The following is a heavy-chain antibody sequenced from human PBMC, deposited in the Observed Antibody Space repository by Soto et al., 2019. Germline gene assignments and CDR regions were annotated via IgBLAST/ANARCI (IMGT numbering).Heavy chain of an antibody. J-gene: IGHJ5*02. CDR3: AVGLTHYETVGP. Sequence: SVKVSCKASGGTFSSYAISWVRQAPGQGLEWMGGIIPIFGTANYAQKFQGRVTITADESTSTAYMELSSLRSEDTAVYYCAVGLTHYETVGPWGQGTLVPVSS. D-gene: IGHD3-3*01. V-gene: IGHV1-69*13. CDR2: IIPIFGTA. CDR1: GGTFSSYA.